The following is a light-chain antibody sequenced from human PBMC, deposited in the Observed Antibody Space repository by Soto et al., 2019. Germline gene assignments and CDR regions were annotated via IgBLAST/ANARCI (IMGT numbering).Light chain of an antibody. Sequence: EIVMTQSPATLSVSPGERATLSCRASQSVSSNLAWYQQKPGQAPRLLIYGASTRATGIPVRFSGSGSGTEFTLTIRSLQSEDFAVYYCQQYIAWLLTFGGGKKVEIK. J-gene: IGKJ4*01. V-gene: IGKV3D-15*01. CDR1: QSVSSN. CDR2: GAS. CDR3: QQYIAWLLT.